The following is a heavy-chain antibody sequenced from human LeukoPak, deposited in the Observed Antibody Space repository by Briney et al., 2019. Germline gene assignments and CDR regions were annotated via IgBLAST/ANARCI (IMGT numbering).Heavy chain of an antibody. CDR3: ARALQLPGFDY. J-gene: IGHJ4*02. V-gene: IGHV4-59*01. Sequence: SETLSLTCTVSGGSISSYYWSWIQQPPGKGLEWIGYIYYSGSTNYNPSLKSRVTISVDTSKNQFSLKLSSVTAADTAVYYCARALQLPGFDYWGQGTLVTVSS. CDR1: GGSISSYY. D-gene: IGHD2-2*01. CDR2: IYYSGST.